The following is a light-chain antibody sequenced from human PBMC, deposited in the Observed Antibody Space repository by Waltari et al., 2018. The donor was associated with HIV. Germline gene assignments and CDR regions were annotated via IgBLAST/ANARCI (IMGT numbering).Light chain of an antibody. CDR3: CSYAGSYTV. Sequence: QSALTQPRSVSGSPGQSVTISRTGTSSDVGGYNDVTWYQKHPGKAPKLMIDEVSKRPEGVPDRFSGSKSGNPAALTISGLQAEDEADYYCCSYAGSYTVFGGGTKLTVL. CDR2: EVS. J-gene: IGLJ2*01. V-gene: IGLV2-11*02. CDR1: SSDVGGYND.